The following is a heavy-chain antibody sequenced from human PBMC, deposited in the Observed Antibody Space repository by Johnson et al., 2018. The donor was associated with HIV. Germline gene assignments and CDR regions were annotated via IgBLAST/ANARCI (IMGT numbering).Heavy chain of an antibody. Sequence: MQLVESGGGLVQPGGSLRLSCVASGFTVSGNYMSWVRQAPGKGLEWVSVMYSGGSTYYADSVKGRFTISRDNSKNTLYLQMNSLRAEDTAVYYCARDSGGMYSSGWYGLGAFDIWGQGTMATVSS. CDR1: GFTVSGNY. J-gene: IGHJ3*02. V-gene: IGHV3-66*01. CDR2: MYSGGST. D-gene: IGHD6-19*01. CDR3: ARDSGGMYSSGWYGLGAFDI.